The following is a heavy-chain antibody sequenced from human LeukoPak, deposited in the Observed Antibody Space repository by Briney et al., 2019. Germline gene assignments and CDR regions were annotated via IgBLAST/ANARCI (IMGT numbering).Heavy chain of an antibody. CDR3: ARGGDYDFWSGYYGSGNWFDP. D-gene: IGHD3-3*01. CDR1: GYTFTSYD. CDR2: MNPNSGNT. Sequence: EASVKVSCKASGYTFTSYDINWVRQATGQGLEWMGWMNPNSGNTGYAQKFQGRVTMTRNTSISTAYMELSSLRSEDTAVYYCARGGDYDFWSGYYGSGNWFDPWGQGTLVTVSS. J-gene: IGHJ5*02. V-gene: IGHV1-8*01.